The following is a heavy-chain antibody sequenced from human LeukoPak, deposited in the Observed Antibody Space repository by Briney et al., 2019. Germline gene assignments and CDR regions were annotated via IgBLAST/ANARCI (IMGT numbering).Heavy chain of an antibody. Sequence: ASVKVSCKASGYTFTGYYMHWVRQAPGQGLEWMGWINPNSGGTNYAQKFQGRVTMTRDTSISTAYMELSRLRSDDTAVYYCAFDSSGYYWYGGAFDIWGQGTMVTVSS. CDR1: GYTFTGYY. D-gene: IGHD3-22*01. CDR2: INPNSGGT. CDR3: AFDSSGYYWYGGAFDI. V-gene: IGHV1-2*02. J-gene: IGHJ3*02.